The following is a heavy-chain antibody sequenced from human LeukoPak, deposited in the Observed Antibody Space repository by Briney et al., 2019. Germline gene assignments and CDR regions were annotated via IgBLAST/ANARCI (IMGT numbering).Heavy chain of an antibody. V-gene: IGHV3-53*01. CDR1: GFTFSSYG. D-gene: IGHD6-19*01. CDR2: IYSGGST. CDR3: AREVVAGTDY. J-gene: IGHJ4*02. Sequence: GRSLRLSCAASGFTFSSYGMHWVRQAPGKGLEWVAVIYSGGSTYYADSVKGRFTISRDNSKNTLYLQMNSLRAEDTAVYYCAREVVAGTDYWGQGTLVTVSS.